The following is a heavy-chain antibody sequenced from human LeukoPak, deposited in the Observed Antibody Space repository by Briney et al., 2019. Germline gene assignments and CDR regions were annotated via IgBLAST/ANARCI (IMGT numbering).Heavy chain of an antibody. Sequence: SGTLSLTCTVSGGSISSYYWSWIRQPPGKGLEWIGYIYYSGSTNYNPSLKSRVTISVDTSKNQFSLKLSSVTAADTAVYYCARSLAYCGGDCFDNWFDPWGQGTLVTVSS. CDR2: IYYSGST. J-gene: IGHJ5*02. CDR3: ARSLAYCGGDCFDNWFDP. D-gene: IGHD2-21*02. CDR1: GGSISSYY. V-gene: IGHV4-59*01.